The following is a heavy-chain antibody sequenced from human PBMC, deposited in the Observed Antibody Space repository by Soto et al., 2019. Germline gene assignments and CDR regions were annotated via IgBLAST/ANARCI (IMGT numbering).Heavy chain of an antibody. CDR2: ISGSGGST. D-gene: IGHD6-19*01. V-gene: IGHV3-23*01. J-gene: IGHJ4*02. Sequence: EVQLLESGGGLVQPGGSLRLSCAASGFTFSSYAMSWVRQAPGKGLEWVSAISGSGGSTYYADSVKGRFTISRDNSKNTLYLQMNSLRAEDTAVYYCAKDQGVWYSSSSWYSSGHYFDYWGQGTLVTVSS. CDR3: AKDQGVWYSSSSWYSSGHYFDY. CDR1: GFTFSSYA.